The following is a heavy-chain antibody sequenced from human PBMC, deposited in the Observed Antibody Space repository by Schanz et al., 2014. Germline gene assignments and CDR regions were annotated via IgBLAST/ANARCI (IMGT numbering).Heavy chain of an antibody. CDR3: ARLGTGMAVAGSVIDSYYYYMDV. CDR1: GYNITSND. Sequence: QVQLVQSGAEVKKPGPSVKVSCKASGYNITSNDVTWVRQATGQGLEWMGWMNPNSGNTGYAQKFQGRVTMTRNTSISTAYMELSSLRSEDTAVYYCARLGTGMAVAGSVIDSYYYYMDVWGEGTTGTVSS. D-gene: IGHD6-19*01. J-gene: IGHJ6*03. CDR2: MNPNSGNT. V-gene: IGHV1-8*01.